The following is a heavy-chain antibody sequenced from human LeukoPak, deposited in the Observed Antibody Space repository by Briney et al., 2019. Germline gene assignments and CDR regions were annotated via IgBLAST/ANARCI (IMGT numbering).Heavy chain of an antibody. Sequence: ASVKVSCKASGYTFTSYGISWVRQAPGQGLEWMGWISAYNGNTNFAQKLQGRITMTTDTSTSTAYMELRSLRSDDTAVYYYVRSGYCYGGTCHSGAFDIWGQGTVVTVSS. CDR2: ISAYNGNT. J-gene: IGHJ3*02. D-gene: IGHD2-15*01. CDR3: VRSGYCYGGTCHSGAFDI. CDR1: GYTFTSYG. V-gene: IGHV1-18*01.